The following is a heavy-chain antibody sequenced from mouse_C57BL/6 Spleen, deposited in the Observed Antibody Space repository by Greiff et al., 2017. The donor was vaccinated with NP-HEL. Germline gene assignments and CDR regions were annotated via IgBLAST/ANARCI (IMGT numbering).Heavy chain of an antibody. CDR1: GYTFTDYY. CDR2: INPNNGGT. CDR3: ARQIFESFAY. V-gene: IGHV1-26*01. J-gene: IGHJ3*01. Sequence: VQLQQSGPELVKPGASVKISCKASGYTFTDYYMNWVKQSHGKSLEWIGDINPNNGGTSYNQKFKGKATLTVDKSSSTAYMELRSLTSEDSAVYYCARQIFESFAYWGQGTLVTVSA. D-gene: IGHD1-3*01.